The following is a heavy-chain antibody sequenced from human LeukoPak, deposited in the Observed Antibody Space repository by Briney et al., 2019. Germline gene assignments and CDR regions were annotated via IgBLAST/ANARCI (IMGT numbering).Heavy chain of an antibody. Sequence: SETLSLTCTVSGGSISSYYWSWIRQPPGKGLEWIGYIYYSGSTYYNPSLKSRVTISVDTSKNQFSLKLSSVTAADTAVYYCARGTMVRGVIISPYFDYWGQGTLVTVSS. CDR2: IYYSGST. CDR3: ARGTMVRGVIISPYFDY. J-gene: IGHJ4*02. V-gene: IGHV4-59*08. D-gene: IGHD3-10*01. CDR1: GGSISSYY.